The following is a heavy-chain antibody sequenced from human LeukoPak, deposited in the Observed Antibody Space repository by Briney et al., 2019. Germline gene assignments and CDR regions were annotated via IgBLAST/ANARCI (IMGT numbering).Heavy chain of an antibody. CDR2: IGSSGINI. CDR3: ARGALGYCNSINCPQLDY. J-gene: IGHJ4*02. Sequence: GESLRLSCVASGLSISGQWMNWVRQAPGKGLEWIAYIGSSGINIYYGEYVKGRFTISRDNAKNSLYLQMNSLRAEDTAVYYCARGALGYCNSINCPQLDYWGQGTLVTVSS. V-gene: IGHV3-48*04. D-gene: IGHD2-2*01. CDR1: GLSISGQW.